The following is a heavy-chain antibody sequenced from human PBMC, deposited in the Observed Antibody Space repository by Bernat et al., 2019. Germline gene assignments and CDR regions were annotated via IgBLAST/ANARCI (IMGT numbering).Heavy chain of an antibody. D-gene: IGHD3-10*01. CDR3: GGLGASGDI. V-gene: IGHV3-74*01. Sequence: EVQLVESGGGLVQPGGSLRLSCAASGFSFNDYVMHWVRQGPGKGLVWVSRISHDGAVTSYADSVKGRFTVSRDNAKNTVYLQMNSLRAEDTAVYHCGGLGASGDIWGQGTLVTVSS. CDR2: ISHDGAVT. J-gene: IGHJ3*02. CDR1: GFSFNDYV.